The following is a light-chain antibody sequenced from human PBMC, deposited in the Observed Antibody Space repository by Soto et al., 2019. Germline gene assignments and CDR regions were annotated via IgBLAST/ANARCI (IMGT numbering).Light chain of an antibody. CDR3: QEYNTYGYT. J-gene: IGKJ2*01. CDR2: KAS. Sequence: DIQMTQSPSTLSASVGDRVIITCRASQSISNWLAWYQQKPGKAPKLLIYKASSLQSGVPSRFSGSGYGTEFTLTFSSLQPDDFATYFCQEYNTYGYTFGQGTKLEIK. V-gene: IGKV1-5*03. CDR1: QSISNW.